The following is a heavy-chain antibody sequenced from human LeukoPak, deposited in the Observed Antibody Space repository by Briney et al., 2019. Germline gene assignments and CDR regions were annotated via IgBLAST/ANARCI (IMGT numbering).Heavy chain of an antibody. D-gene: IGHD3-10*01. CDR2: MNPNSGNT. CDR3: ARGAMVRGVITVYYYYMDV. CDR1: GYTFTSYE. Sequence: ASVKVSCXASGYTFTSYEFNWVRQATGQGLEWMGWMNPNSGNTGYAHKLQGRVTMTRNTSMSTAYMELSSLRSEGAAVYYWARGAMVRGVITVYYYYMDVWGKGTTVTVSS. V-gene: IGHV1-8*01. J-gene: IGHJ6*03.